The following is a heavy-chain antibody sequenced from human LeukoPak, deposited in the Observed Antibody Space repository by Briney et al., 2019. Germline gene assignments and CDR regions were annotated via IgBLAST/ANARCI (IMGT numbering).Heavy chain of an antibody. CDR2: IYSGGST. V-gene: IGHV3-66*01. CDR3: ARDRVSSGWYADYYYGMDV. CDR1: GFTVSSNY. J-gene: IGHJ6*02. D-gene: IGHD6-19*01. Sequence: GGSLRLSCAASGFTVSSNYTSWVRQAPGKGLEWVSVIYSGGSTYYADSVKGRFTISRDNSKNTLYLQMNSLRAEDTAVYYCARDRVSSGWYADYYYGMDVWGQGTTVTVSS.